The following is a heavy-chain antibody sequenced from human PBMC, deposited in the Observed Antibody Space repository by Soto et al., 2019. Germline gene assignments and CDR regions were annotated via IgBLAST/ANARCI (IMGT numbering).Heavy chain of an antibody. J-gene: IGHJ4*02. V-gene: IGHV4-31*03. Sequence: SETLSLTCTVSGGSISSGGYYWSWIRQHPGKGLEWIGYIYYSGSTYYNPSLKSRVTISVDTSKNQFSLKLSSVTAADTAVYYCARARITMIVVDYFDYWGQGTLVTVSS. CDR1: GGSISSGGYY. D-gene: IGHD3-22*01. CDR2: IYYSGST. CDR3: ARARITMIVVDYFDY.